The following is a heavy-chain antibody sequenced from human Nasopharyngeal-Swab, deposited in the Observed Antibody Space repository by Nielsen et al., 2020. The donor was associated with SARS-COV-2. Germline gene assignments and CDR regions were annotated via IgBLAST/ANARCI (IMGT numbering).Heavy chain of an antibody. CDR1: GFTFSSYW. CDR2: IKPDGSEK. Sequence: GGSLRLSCAASGFTFSSYWMSWVRQAPGKGLEWVANIKPDGSEKYYVDSVKGRFTISRDNAKNSLYLQMNSLRAEDTAVYYCARAPKRGSSGYQVVYWGQGTLVTVSS. CDR3: ARAPKRGSSGYQVVY. V-gene: IGHV3-7*03. D-gene: IGHD3-22*01. J-gene: IGHJ4*02.